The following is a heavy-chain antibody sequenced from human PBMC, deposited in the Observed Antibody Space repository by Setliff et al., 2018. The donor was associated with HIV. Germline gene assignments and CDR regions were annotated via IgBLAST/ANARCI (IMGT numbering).Heavy chain of an antibody. CDR1: GYTFTTYY. CDR3: VRGYRSAWNSCFDA. CDR2: LNPSEGTT. V-gene: IGHV1-46*01. D-gene: IGHD6-19*01. Sequence: GASVKVSCKASGYTFTTYYIHWVRQAPGQGLAWMGILNPSEGTTSFAQKFQGRVTMTRDTSTSTVYMDLSSLRADDTAVYYCVRGYRSAWNSCFDAWGQGTRVTVSS. J-gene: IGHJ5*02.